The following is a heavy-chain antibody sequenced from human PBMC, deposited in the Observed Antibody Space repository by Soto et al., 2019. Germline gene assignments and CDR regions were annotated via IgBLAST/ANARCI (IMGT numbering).Heavy chain of an antibody. Sequence: PSQTLSLTCAISGDSVSSNSAAWNWTRQSPSRGLEWLGRTYYRSKCYNDYAVSVKSRITINPATSKNQFSLQLNAVTPEDTAVYYCARDSGWANDAFDISGQGTLFTVSS. V-gene: IGHV6-1*01. J-gene: IGHJ3*02. CDR2: TYYRSKCYN. CDR1: GDSVSSNSAA. CDR3: ARDSGWANDAFDI. D-gene: IGHD5-12*01.